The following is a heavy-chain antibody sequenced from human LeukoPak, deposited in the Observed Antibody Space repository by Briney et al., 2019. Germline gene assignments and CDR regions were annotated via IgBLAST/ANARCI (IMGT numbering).Heavy chain of an antibody. CDR2: LRGNGDNT. CDR1: GFTFSNFA. J-gene: IGHJ6*02. V-gene: IGHV3-23*01. CDR3: VKGRGMDV. Sequence: PGGSLRLSCATSGFTFSNFAMSWVRQAPGKGLEWVSALRGNGDNTLYADSVRGRFTISRDNFMNTLHLLMNSLTADDTAVYYCVKGRGMDVWSQGTTVTVSS.